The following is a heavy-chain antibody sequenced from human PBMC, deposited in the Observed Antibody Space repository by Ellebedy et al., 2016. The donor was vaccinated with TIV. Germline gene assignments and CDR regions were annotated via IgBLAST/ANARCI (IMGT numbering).Heavy chain of an antibody. CDR2: VSPYDGNK. J-gene: IGHJ4*02. CDR3: ARGFRYGSGRWPLYY. Sequence: AASVKVSCKASGYTLMSYGICWVRQPPGQGLEWMVWVSPYDGNKNYAQKFQGRVTMTIDTFTRTGYMDLRNIRSDDTAVYYCARGFRYGSGRWPLYYWGQGTLVTVSS. D-gene: IGHD4-23*01. CDR1: GYTLMSYG. V-gene: IGHV1-18*01.